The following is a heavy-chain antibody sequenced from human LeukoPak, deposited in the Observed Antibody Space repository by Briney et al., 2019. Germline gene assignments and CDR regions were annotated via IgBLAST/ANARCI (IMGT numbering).Heavy chain of an antibody. CDR3: ARVSLYYSSSWFNWFDP. CDR1: GGSISSYY. J-gene: IGHJ5*02. CDR2: LYYSGST. D-gene: IGHD6-13*01. V-gene: IGHV4-59*01. Sequence: SETLSLTCTVSGGSISSYYWSWIRQPPGKGLEWIGYLYYSGSTNYNPSLKSRVTISVDTSKNQFSLKLSSVTAADTAVYYCARVSLYYSSSWFNWFDPWGQGTLVTVSS.